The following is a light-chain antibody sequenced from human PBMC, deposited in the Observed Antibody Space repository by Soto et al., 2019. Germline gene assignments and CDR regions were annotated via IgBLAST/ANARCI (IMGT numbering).Light chain of an antibody. V-gene: IGKV3-15*01. CDR1: QSARIS. Sequence: ETVMTQSPATLSVSPGERATLSCRASQSARISLGWYQQKPGQAPRLLIYDVSTRATGVPARFSGSGSGTEFTLTISSPQSEDFAVYYCQQRSSWPPITFGQGTRLEIK. CDR2: DVS. J-gene: IGKJ5*01. CDR3: QQRSSWPPIT.